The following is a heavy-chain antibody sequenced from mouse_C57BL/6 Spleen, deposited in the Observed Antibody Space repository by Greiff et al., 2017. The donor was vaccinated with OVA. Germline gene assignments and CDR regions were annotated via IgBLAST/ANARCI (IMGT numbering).Heavy chain of an antibody. CDR1: GYAFSSYW. D-gene: IGHD1-1*01. V-gene: IGHV1-80*01. CDR3: ARSGGSSLAWFAY. CDR2: IYPGDGDT. Sequence: VQLQQSGAELVKPGASVKISCKASGYAFSSYWMNWVKQRPGKGLEWIGQIYPGDGDTTYNGKFKGKATLTADKSSSTAYMQLRSLTSEDSAVYFCARSGGSSLAWFAYWGQGTLVTVSA. J-gene: IGHJ3*01.